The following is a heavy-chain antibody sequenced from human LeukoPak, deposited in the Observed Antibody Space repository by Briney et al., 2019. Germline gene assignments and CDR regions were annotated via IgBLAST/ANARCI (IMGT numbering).Heavy chain of an antibody. V-gene: IGHV5-51*01. CDR1: GYSFTSYW. CDR2: IYPGESDT. D-gene: IGHD5-24*01. CDR3: ARQVWRIDGYNRYYYGMDV. Sequence: GESLKITCKGSGYSFTSYWIGWVRQMPGKGLEWMGIIYPGESDTRYSPSSQGQVTISADKSIRTAYLQWRSLKASDTAMYYCARQVWRIDGYNRYYYGMDVWGQGTTVTVSS. J-gene: IGHJ6*02.